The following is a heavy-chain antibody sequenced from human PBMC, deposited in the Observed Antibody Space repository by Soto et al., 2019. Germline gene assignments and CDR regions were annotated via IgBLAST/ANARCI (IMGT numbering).Heavy chain of an antibody. CDR1: GFTFSSYG. CDR2: ISYDGSNK. V-gene: IGHV3-30*18. CDR3: AKGPEDIVVVVAATRWFDP. J-gene: IGHJ5*02. D-gene: IGHD2-15*01. Sequence: QVQLVESGGGVVQPGRSLRLSCAASGFTFSSYGMHWVRQAPGKVLEWVAGISYDGSNKYYADSVKGRFTISRDNSKNTLYLQLSSLRAEDTAVYYCAKGPEDIVVVVAATRWFDPWGQGTLVTVSS.